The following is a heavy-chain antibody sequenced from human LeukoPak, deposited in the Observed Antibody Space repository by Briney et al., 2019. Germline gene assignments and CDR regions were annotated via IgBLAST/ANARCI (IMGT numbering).Heavy chain of an antibody. CDR3: ARDGYNEEDWFFDL. Sequence: GGSLRLSCAASGFTFSSYDMHWVRQAPGKGLEWVAVISYDGNNKYYADSVKGRFTISRDNSKKTLYLQMNSLRAEDTAVYYCARDGYNEEDWFFDLWGRGVLVTVSS. J-gene: IGHJ2*01. D-gene: IGHD5-24*01. CDR2: ISYDGNNK. CDR1: GFTFSSYD. V-gene: IGHV3-30-3*01.